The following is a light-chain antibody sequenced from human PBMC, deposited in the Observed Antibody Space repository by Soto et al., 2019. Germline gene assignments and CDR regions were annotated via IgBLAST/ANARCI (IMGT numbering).Light chain of an antibody. CDR3: SSFTSTHTYV. CDR1: SSGVGGYHY. Sequence: SALTQPASVSGSPGQSMTISCTGSSSGVGGYHYVSWYQQHPGKAPKLIIYQVSHRPSGVSDRFSGSKSGNTASLTISGLQGEDEATYYCSSFTSTHTYVFGTGTKVTVL. CDR2: QVS. V-gene: IGLV2-14*03. J-gene: IGLJ1*01.